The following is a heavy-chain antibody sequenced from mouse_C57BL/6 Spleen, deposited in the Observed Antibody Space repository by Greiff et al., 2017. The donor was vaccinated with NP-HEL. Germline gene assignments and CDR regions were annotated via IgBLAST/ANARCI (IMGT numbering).Heavy chain of an antibody. CDR3: TRKGDYDYDDGFAY. D-gene: IGHD2-4*01. J-gene: IGHJ3*01. CDR1: GYTFTDYE. CDR2: IDPETGGT. Sequence: QVTLKVSGAELVRPGASVTLSCKASGYTFTDYEMHWVKQTPVHGLEWIGAIDPETGGTAYNQKFKGKAILTADKSSSTAYMELRSLTSEDSAVYYCTRKGDYDYDDGFAYWGQGTLVTVSA. V-gene: IGHV1-15*01.